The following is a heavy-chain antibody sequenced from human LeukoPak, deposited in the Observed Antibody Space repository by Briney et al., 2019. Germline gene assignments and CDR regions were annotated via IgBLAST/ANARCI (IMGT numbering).Heavy chain of an antibody. Sequence: PSETLSLTCTVSGGSINSGSYYWGWIRQPPGKGLEWIGSIYYSGSTYYNPSLKSRVTISVDTSNNQFSLKLSSVTAADMAVYYCARHGAMTGNFQHWGQGTLVTVSS. D-gene: IGHD3-9*01. CDR3: ARHGAMTGNFQH. CDR1: GGSINSGSYY. V-gene: IGHV4-39*01. CDR2: IYYSGST. J-gene: IGHJ1*01.